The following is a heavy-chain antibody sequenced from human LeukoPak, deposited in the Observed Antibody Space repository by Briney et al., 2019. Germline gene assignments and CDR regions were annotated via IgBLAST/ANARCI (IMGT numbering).Heavy chain of an antibody. D-gene: IGHD2-21*01. V-gene: IGHV4-59*01. Sequence: SETLSLTCTASGGSISSYYWSWIRQPPGKGLEWIASINYSSSTNYNPFLKCRDTISVDPSKNQFSLKVSAVTAADSAGYCCAGVNHIAGALDIWGQGTMVTVSS. CDR1: GGSISSYY. CDR2: INYSSST. CDR3: AGVNHIAGALDI. J-gene: IGHJ3*02.